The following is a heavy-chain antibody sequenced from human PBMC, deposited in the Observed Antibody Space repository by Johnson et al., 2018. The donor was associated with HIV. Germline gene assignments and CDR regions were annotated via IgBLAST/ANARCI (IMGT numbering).Heavy chain of an antibody. Sequence: QVQLVESGGGVVQPGRSLRLSCAASGFTFSSYGMHWVRQAPGKGLEWVAVIWYDGSYKFYADSVKGRFTISRDNSKNTLYLQMNSLRVEDTAVYYCARERGISGGFDFWGQGTMVTVSS. CDR1: GFTFSSYG. CDR3: ARERGISGGFDF. V-gene: IGHV3-33*01. CDR2: IWYDGSYK. J-gene: IGHJ3*01. D-gene: IGHD2-15*01.